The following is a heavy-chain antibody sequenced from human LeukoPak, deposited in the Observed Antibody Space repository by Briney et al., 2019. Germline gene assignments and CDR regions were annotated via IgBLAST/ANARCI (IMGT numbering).Heavy chain of an antibody. CDR2: ISYDGSNK. CDR3: ASPGIAVAGPFPTYFDY. J-gene: IGHJ4*02. Sequence: GGSLRLSCAASGFTFSSYAMHWVRQAPGKGLEWVAVISYDGSNKYYADFVKGRFTISRDNSKNTLYLQMNSLRAEDTAVYYCASPGIAVAGPFPTYFDYWGQGTLVTVSS. CDR1: GFTFSSYA. V-gene: IGHV3-30*04. D-gene: IGHD6-19*01.